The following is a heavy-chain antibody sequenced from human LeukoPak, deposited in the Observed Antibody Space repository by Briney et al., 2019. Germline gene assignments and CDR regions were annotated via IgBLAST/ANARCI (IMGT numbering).Heavy chain of an antibody. D-gene: IGHD4-17*01. Sequence: GGSLRLSCAASGFTFSNYAMHWVRLAPGKGLEWVAVISSDGSNKYYADSVKGRFTISRDNSKNTLFLQMNSLRAEDTAVYYCTRADDFGDFFDYWGQGALVTVSS. CDR1: GFTFSNYA. J-gene: IGHJ4*02. CDR2: ISSDGSNK. V-gene: IGHV3-30-3*01. CDR3: TRADDFGDFFDY.